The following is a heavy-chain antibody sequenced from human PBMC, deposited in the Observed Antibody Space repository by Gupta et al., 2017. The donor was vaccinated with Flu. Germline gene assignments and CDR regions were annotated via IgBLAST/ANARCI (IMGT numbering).Heavy chain of an antibody. CDR3: ARDFDGYSTYYYYYSGMDV. CDR2: IIPKFGTP. V-gene: IGHV1-69*01. CDR1: GGTFSSNA. D-gene: IGHD5-12*01. J-gene: IGHJ6*02. Sequence: QVQLVQSGAEVKKPGSSVKVSCKVSGGTFSSNAISWVRQAPGQGLEWMGGIIPKFGTPNNAQKFQDRVTITADESTSTAYMELSSLTSEDTAVYYCARDFDGYSTYYYYYSGMDVWGQGTTVNVS.